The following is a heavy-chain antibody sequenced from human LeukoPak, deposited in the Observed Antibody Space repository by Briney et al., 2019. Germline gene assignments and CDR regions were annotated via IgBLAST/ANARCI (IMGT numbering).Heavy chain of an antibody. D-gene: IGHD2-21*02. CDR2: IRGSSGST. Sequence: GGSLRLSCAASGFTFRIYAMSWVRQAPGKGLEWVSAIRGSSGSTYYADSVKGRFTISRDNSKNTLYLQMNSLRAEDTAVYYCAKDQGSGVTVFDYWGQGTLVTVSS. V-gene: IGHV3-23*01. J-gene: IGHJ4*02. CDR3: AKDQGSGVTVFDY. CDR1: GFTFRIYA.